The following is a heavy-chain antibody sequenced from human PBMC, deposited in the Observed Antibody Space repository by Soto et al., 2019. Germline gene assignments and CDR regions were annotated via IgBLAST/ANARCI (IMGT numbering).Heavy chain of an antibody. CDR2: ISSSSSTI. Sequence: EVQLVESGGGLVQPGGSLRLSCAASGFTFSSYSMNWVRQAPGKGLERVSYISSSSSTIYYADSVKGRFTISRDNATTSLYLQMSSLRAEDTAVYYCARVKDTDMVTLTNYYDYYYMDVWGKGTTVTVSS. CDR1: GFTFSSYS. V-gene: IGHV3-48*01. CDR3: ARVKDTDMVTLTNYYDYYYMDV. J-gene: IGHJ6*03. D-gene: IGHD5-18*01.